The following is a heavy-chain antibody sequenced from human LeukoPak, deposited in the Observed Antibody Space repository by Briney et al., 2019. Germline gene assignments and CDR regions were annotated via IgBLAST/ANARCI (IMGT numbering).Heavy chain of an antibody. CDR3: ARDGGGDY. V-gene: IGHV3-48*01. CDR1: GFTFGLYS. Sequence: QSGGSLRLSCAASGFTFGLYSMNWVRQAPGKGLEWVSYITSGSSTIYYADSVKGRFTISRDNAKNSLFLQMNSLRAEDTAVYYCARDGGGDYWGQGTLVTVSS. CDR2: ITSGSSTI. J-gene: IGHJ4*02. D-gene: IGHD3-16*01.